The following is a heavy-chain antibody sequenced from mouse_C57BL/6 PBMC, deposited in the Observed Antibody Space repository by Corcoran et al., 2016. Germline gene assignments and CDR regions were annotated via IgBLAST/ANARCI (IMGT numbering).Heavy chain of an antibody. J-gene: IGHJ2*01. D-gene: IGHD2-3*01. CDR2: IYPGDGDT. CDR1: GYAVSSYW. Sequence: QVQLQQSGAELVKPGASVKISCKASGYAVSSYWMKWVKQRPGKGLGWIGQIYPGDGDTNYNGKFKGKATLTADKSSSKAYLQLSSLTSEDSAVYFCARRADGLDYWGQGTTLTVSS. CDR3: ARRADGLDY. V-gene: IGHV1-80*01.